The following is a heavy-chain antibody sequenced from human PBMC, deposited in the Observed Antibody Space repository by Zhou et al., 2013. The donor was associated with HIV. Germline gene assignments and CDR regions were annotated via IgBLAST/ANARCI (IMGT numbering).Heavy chain of an antibody. CDR3: AKXGEWEEAEYYYYYYYMDV. V-gene: IGHV3-30*02. Sequence: VQLVESGGGVVQPGGSLRLSCAASGFTFSSHGMHWVRQAPGKGLEWVAFIRYDGSNKYYADSVKGRFTISRDNSKNTLYLQMNSLRAEDTAVYYCAKXGEWEEAEYYYYYYYMDVWGKGTTVTVSS. CDR1: GFTFSSHG. J-gene: IGHJ6*03. D-gene: IGHD1-26*01. CDR2: IRYDGSNK.